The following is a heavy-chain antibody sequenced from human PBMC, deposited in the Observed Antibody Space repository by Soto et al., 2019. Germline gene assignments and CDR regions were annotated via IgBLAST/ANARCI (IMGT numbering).Heavy chain of an antibody. J-gene: IGHJ3*02. Sequence: SETLSLTCTVSGGSISSSSYYWGWIRQPPGKGLEWIGSIYYSGSTYYNPSLKSRVTIPVDTSKNQFSLKLSSVTAADTAVYYCARVLRVVVRVGAFDIWGQGTMVTVS. D-gene: IGHD2-21*01. CDR2: IYYSGST. CDR3: ARVLRVVVRVGAFDI. CDR1: GGSISSSSYY. V-gene: IGHV4-39*01.